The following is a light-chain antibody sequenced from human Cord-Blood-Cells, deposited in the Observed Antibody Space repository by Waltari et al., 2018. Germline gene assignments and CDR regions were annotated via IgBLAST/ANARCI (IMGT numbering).Light chain of an antibody. J-gene: IGLJ2*01. CDR1: SSDVGGYNY. CDR3: SSYAGSNNVV. V-gene: IGLV2-8*01. CDR2: EVS. Sequence: QSALTKPHSASGSPGQSVTISCTGTSSDVGGYNYVSWYQQHPGKAPKLMIYEVSKRPSGVPDRFSGSKSGNTASLTVSGLQAEDEADYYCSSYAGSNNVVFGGGTKLTVL.